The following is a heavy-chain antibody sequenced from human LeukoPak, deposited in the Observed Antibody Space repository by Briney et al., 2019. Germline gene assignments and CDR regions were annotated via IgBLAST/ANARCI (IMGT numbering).Heavy chain of an antibody. CDR2: IIPIFGTS. J-gene: IGHJ3*02. Sequence: SVKVSCKASGGTFSTYAISWVRQAPGQGLEWMGGIIPIFGTSNYAQKFQGRVTITADESTSTAYMELSSLRSEDTAVYYCARDDGRYFDRLGHDAFNIWGQGTLVTVSS. CDR1: GGTFSTYA. CDR3: ARDDGRYFDRLGHDAFNI. D-gene: IGHD3-9*01. V-gene: IGHV1-69*13.